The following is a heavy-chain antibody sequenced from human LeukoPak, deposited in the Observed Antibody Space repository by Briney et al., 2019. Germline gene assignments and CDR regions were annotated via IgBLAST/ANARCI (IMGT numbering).Heavy chain of an antibody. J-gene: IGHJ1*01. Sequence: GGSLRLSCAASGVTFSDYYMSWIRQAPGQGLEWVSAISGSGGSRYYADSVKGRFTISRDNSKNTLYLQMNSLRAEDTAVYYCAKGSGYYPEYFQHWGQGTLVTVSS. CDR2: ISGSGGSR. CDR3: AKGSGYYPEYFQH. CDR1: GVTFSDYY. V-gene: IGHV3-23*01. D-gene: IGHD3-22*01.